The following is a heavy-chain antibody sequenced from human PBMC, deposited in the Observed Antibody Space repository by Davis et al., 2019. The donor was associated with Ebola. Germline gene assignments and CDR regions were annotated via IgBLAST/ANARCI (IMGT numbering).Heavy chain of an antibody. D-gene: IGHD6-19*01. CDR2: ISYDGHNK. V-gene: IGHV3-30*04. Sequence: GESLKISCAASGFIFSSYAVHWVRQAPGKGLEWVAVISYDGHNKYYADSVKGRFTISRDNSKNMLYLQMNSLRAEDTAVYYCARDFGYSSSADDVFDIWGQGTMVTASS. J-gene: IGHJ3*02. CDR1: GFIFSSYA. CDR3: ARDFGYSSSADDVFDI.